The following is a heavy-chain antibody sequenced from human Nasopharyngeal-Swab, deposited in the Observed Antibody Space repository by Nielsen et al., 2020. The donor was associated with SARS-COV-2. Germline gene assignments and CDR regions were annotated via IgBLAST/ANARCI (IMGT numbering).Heavy chain of an antibody. CDR3: ARSKTYRSSWDDY. V-gene: IGHV5-10-1*01. Sequence: VRQMPGKGLEWMGRIDPSDSYTNYSPSFQGHVTISADKSISTAYLQWSSLKASDTAMYYCARSKTYRSSWDDYWGQGTLVTVSS. D-gene: IGHD6-6*01. J-gene: IGHJ4*02. CDR2: IDPSDSYT.